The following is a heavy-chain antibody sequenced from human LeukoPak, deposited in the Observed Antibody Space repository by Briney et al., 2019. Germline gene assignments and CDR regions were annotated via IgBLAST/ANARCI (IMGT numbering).Heavy chain of an antibody. CDR2: MNPNSGNT. J-gene: IGHJ6*02. Sequence: ASVKVSCTASGYTFTSYDINWVRQATGQGLEWMGWMNPNSGNTGYAQKFQGRVTMTRNTSISTAYMELSSLRSEDTAVYYCARGSSAYYYYYYGMDVWGQGTTVTVSS. CDR3: ARGSSAYYYYYYGMDV. CDR1: GYTFTSYD. V-gene: IGHV1-8*01.